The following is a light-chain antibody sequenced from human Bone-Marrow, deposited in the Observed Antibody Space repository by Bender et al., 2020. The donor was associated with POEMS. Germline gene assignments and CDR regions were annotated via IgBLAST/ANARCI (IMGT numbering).Light chain of an antibody. Sequence: QSALTQPRSVSGSPGQSVPISCTGSSSDVGGYNYVSWYQQHPGKVPKLIIYDVSKRPSGVPDRFSGSKSGNTASLTISGLQAEDEGDCYCCSYAGSHNWVFGGGTNLTVL. CDR3: CSYAGSHNWV. CDR1: SSDVGGYNY. V-gene: IGLV2-11*01. J-gene: IGLJ3*02. CDR2: DVS.